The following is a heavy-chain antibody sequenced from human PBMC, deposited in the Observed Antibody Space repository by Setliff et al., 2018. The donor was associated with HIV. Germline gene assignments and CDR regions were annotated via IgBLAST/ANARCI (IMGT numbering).Heavy chain of an antibody. V-gene: IGHV3-48*01. CDR1: GFTLSSNH. CDR2: ISSSSSTI. Sequence: GGSLRLSCAASGFTLSSNHMTWVRQAPGKGLEWVSYISSSSSTIYYADSVKGRFAISRDNAKNTMYLEMNSLRAEDTAVYYCARDTEMITTTDAFDIWGQGTMVTVSS. D-gene: IGHD3-22*01. J-gene: IGHJ3*02. CDR3: ARDTEMITTTDAFDI.